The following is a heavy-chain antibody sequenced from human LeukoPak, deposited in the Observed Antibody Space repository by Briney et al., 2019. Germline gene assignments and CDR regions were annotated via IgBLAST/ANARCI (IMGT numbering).Heavy chain of an antibody. D-gene: IGHD3-10*01. V-gene: IGHV4-59*02. Sequence: PSETLSLTCTVSGGSVSFYYWSWIRQPPGKGLEWIGYIYYSGSTNYNPSLKSRVTISVDTSKNQFSLKVSSVTAAGTAVYYCARDARGSSYMDVWGQGTTVTVSS. CDR2: IYYSGST. CDR1: GGSVSFYY. CDR3: ARDARGSSYMDV. J-gene: IGHJ6*02.